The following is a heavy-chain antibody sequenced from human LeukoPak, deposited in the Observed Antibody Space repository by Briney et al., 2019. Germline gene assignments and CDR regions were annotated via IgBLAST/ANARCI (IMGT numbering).Heavy chain of an antibody. Sequence: SQTLSLTCTVSGGSISSGGYYWSWIRQHPGKGLEWIGYIYYSGSTYYNPSLKSRVTISVDTSKNQFSLKLSSVTAADTAVYYCARVPLYYYDSSGHEQNWFDPWGQGTLVTVSS. CDR2: IYYSGST. V-gene: IGHV4-31*03. CDR1: GGSISSGGYY. D-gene: IGHD3-22*01. CDR3: ARVPLYYYDSSGHEQNWFDP. J-gene: IGHJ5*02.